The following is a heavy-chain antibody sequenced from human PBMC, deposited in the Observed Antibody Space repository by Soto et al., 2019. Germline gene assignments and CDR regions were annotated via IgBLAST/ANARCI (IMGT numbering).Heavy chain of an antibody. V-gene: IGHV4-34*01. CDR3: ARDLGAIYRSSPTSVY. Sequence: PSETLSLTCAVYGGSFSGYYWSWIRQPPGKGLEWIGEINHSGSTNYNPSLKSRVTISVDTSKNQFSLKLSSVTAADTAVYYCARDLGAIYRSSPTSVYWGQGTLVTVSS. CDR1: GGSFSGYY. D-gene: IGHD6-6*01. J-gene: IGHJ4*02. CDR2: INHSGST.